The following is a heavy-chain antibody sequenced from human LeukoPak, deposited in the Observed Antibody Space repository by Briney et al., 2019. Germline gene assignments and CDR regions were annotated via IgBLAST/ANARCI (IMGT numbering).Heavy chain of an antibody. CDR1: GFTFSSYS. CDR2: ISSSSSYI. CDR3: ARGLYGHYYYDSSGYYSLGY. Sequence: GGSLRLSCAASGFTFSSYSMNWVRQAPGKGLEWVSSISSSSSYIYYADSVKGRFTISRDNAKNSLYLQMNSLRAEDTALYYCARGLYGHYYYDSSGYYSLGYWGQGTLVTVSS. D-gene: IGHD3-22*01. J-gene: IGHJ4*02. V-gene: IGHV3-21*04.